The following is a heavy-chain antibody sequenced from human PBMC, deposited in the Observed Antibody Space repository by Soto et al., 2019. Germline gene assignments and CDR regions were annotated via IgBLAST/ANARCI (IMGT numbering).Heavy chain of an antibody. CDR2: ISSGGGGR. CDR3: PNHIGGYCSSTTCYAYYGMDV. Sequence: EVQLLESGGELVQPGGSLRLSCAASGFTFSDYAMTWVRQAPGRGLEWVSTISSGGGGRYYAESVKGRFTISRDNSKNTLYLQMNSLRADDTAVYSCPNHIGGYCSSTTCYAYYGMDVWGQGTTVTVSS. J-gene: IGHJ6*02. CDR1: GFTFSDYA. D-gene: IGHD2-2*01. V-gene: IGHV3-23*01.